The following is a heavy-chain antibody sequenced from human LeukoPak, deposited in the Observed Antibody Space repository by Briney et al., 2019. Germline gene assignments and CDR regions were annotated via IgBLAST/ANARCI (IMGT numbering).Heavy chain of an antibody. CDR3: ATNSHGYADWFDP. D-gene: IGHD5-18*01. CDR1: GITFGSYW. J-gene: IGHJ5*02. Sequence: GGSLRLSCADSGITFGSYWMNWVRQAPGKGLEWVANINQDGREKYYVDSVKGRFTISRDNAKNSLFLQMNSLRAEDTAVYYCATNSHGYADWFDPWGQGTLVTVSS. V-gene: IGHV3-7*01. CDR2: INQDGREK.